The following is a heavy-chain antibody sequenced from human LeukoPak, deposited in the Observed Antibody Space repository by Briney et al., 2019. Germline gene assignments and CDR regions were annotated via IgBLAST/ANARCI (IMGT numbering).Heavy chain of an antibody. V-gene: IGHV3-7*01. CDR1: GFTFSSYW. CDR2: IKQDGSEK. Sequence: HPGGSLRLSCAASGFTFSSYWMSWVRQAPGKGLEWVANIKQDGSEKYCVGSVKGRFTISRDNAKNSLYLQMNSLRAEDTAVYYCARDRGIWGYYFDYWGQGTLVTVSS. D-gene: IGHD3-10*01. CDR3: ARDRGIWGYYFDY. J-gene: IGHJ4*02.